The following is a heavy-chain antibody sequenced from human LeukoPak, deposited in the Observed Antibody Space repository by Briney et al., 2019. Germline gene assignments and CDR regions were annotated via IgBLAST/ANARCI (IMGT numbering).Heavy chain of an antibody. CDR1: GFTFSSYG. D-gene: IGHD3-22*01. CDR3: ARGLYDSSGYYRAEYFQH. J-gene: IGHJ1*01. V-gene: IGHV3-30*03. Sequence: GSLRLSCAASGFTFSSYGMTWVRQAPGKGLEWVAVISYDGSNKYYADSVKGRFTISRDNSKNTLYLQMNSLRADDTAVYYCARGLYDSSGYYRAEYFQHWGQGTLVTVSS. CDR2: ISYDGSNK.